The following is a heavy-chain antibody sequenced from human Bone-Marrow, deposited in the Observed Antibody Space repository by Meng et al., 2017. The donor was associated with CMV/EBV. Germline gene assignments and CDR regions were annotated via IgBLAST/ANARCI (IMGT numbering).Heavy chain of an antibody. CDR2: INVYNGKR. CDR3: ARERGYCSSINCFKEGMDV. CDR1: GDTFTSYG. V-gene: IGHV1-18*01. D-gene: IGHD2-2*01. J-gene: IGHJ6*02. Sequence: ASVKVSCKASGDTFTSYGISWVRQAPGQGLEWMGWINVYNGKRDYAQKFNVRVTMTTDTSTNTAYMELRSLRSDDTATYYCARERGYCSSINCFKEGMDVWGQGSTVTVSS.